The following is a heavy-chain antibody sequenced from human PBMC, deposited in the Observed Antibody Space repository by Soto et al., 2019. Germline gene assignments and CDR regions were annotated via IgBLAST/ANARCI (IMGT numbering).Heavy chain of an antibody. V-gene: IGHV1-24*01. Sequence: ASVKVSCKVSGYTLTELSMHWVRQAPGKGLGWMGGFDPEDGETIYAQKFQGRVTMTEGTSTDTAYMELSSLRSEDTAVYYCATHPGWAYYATPYYFVYWGQGTLVTVSS. D-gene: IGHD3-3*01. CDR2: FDPEDGET. CDR3: ATHPGWAYYATPYYFVY. CDR1: GYTLTELS. J-gene: IGHJ4*02.